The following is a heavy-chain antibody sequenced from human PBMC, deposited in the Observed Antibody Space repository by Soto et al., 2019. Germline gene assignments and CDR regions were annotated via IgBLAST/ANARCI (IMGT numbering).Heavy chain of an antibody. CDR2: IYYSGST. CDR3: ARRVITIFSQDYYGMEV. D-gene: IGHD3-9*01. CDR1: GGSISSSSYY. Sequence: SETLSLTCAVCGGSISSSSYYWGWIRQPPGKGLEWIGSIYYSGSTYYNPSLKSRVTISVDTSKNQFSLKLSSVTAADTAVYYCARRVITIFSQDYYGMEVWGQGTTVTVSS. J-gene: IGHJ6*02. V-gene: IGHV4-39*01.